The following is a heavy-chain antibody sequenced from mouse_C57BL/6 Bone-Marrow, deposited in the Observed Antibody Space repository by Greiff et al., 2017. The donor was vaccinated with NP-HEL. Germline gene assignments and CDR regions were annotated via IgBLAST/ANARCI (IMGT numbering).Heavy chain of an antibody. D-gene: IGHD3-2*01. Sequence: VQLQQPGAELVRPGTSVKLSCKASGYTFTSYWMHWVKQRPGQGLEWIGVIDPSDSYTNYNQKFKGKATLTVDTSSSTAYMQLSSLTSEDSAVYVCALDSFCYAMDYWGQGTSVTVSS. V-gene: IGHV1-59*01. CDR1: GYTFTSYW. CDR2: IDPSDSYT. J-gene: IGHJ4*01. CDR3: ALDSFCYAMDY.